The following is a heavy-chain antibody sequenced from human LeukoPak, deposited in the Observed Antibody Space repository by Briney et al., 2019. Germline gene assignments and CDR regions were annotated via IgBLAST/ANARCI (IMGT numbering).Heavy chain of an antibody. D-gene: IGHD6-6*01. CDR3: ARDSYSSPSSTPADPGSLYYMDV. CDR1: GCTFSSYA. CDR2: SIPILGIA. J-gene: IGHJ6*03. Sequence: SAVNVSCKGSGCTFSSYAIMWVRQAPGRGLEGMGRSIPILGIAKNPPKFQGKVKITADKSTSPAYMELSSLRSEDTAVYYCARDSYSSPSSTPADPGSLYYMDVWGKGTTVTVSS. V-gene: IGHV1-69*04.